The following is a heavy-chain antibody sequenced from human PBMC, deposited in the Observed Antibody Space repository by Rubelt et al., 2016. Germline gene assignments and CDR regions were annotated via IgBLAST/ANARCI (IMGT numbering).Heavy chain of an antibody. CDR1: GGSISSYY. V-gene: IGHV4-59*08. CDR3: ARLSSSSGIDY. J-gene: IGHJ4*02. CDR2: IYFSGST. D-gene: IGHD6-6*01. Sequence: QVQLQESGPGLVKPSETLSLTCTVSGGSISSYYWSWIRQPPGKGLECIGYIYFSGSTIYNPSLESRVTISVDTSKNPFSRKLSCVTAADTAVYYCARLSSSSGIDYWGQGILVTVSS.